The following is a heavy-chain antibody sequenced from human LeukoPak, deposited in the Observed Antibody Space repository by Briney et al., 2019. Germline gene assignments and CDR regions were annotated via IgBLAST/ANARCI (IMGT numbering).Heavy chain of an antibody. D-gene: IGHD6-19*01. CDR1: GFTFSSYS. Sequence: GGSLRLSCAASGFTFSSYSMNWVRQAPGKGLEWVSYISSSSSTIYYADSVKGRFTISRDNAKNSLYLRMNSLRAEDTALYYCARDGQWLVDDAFDIWGQGTMVTVSS. J-gene: IGHJ3*02. CDR2: ISSSSSTI. V-gene: IGHV3-48*01. CDR3: ARDGQWLVDDAFDI.